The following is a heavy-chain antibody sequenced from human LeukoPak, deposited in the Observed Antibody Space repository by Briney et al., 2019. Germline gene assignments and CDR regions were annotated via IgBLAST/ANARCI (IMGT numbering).Heavy chain of an antibody. J-gene: IGHJ4*02. CDR1: GFTFNSYA. CDR2: TVGSRPDT. D-gene: IGHD2-8*02. CDR3: TKAPRNSSTGAFCYPFDH. Sequence: GGSLRLSCAASGFTFNSYAMTWVRQAPGKGLEWVAATVGSRPDTYHADSVKGRFTVSRDNSRNTLYLQMNSLRVEDTAIYYCTKAPRNSSTGAFCYPFDHWGQGTLVTVSS. V-gene: IGHV3-23*01.